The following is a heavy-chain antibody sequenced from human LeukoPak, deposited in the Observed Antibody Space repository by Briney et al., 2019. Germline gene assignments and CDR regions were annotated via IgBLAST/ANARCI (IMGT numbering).Heavy chain of an antibody. V-gene: IGHV4-34*01. CDR1: GGSFSGYY. Sequence: PSETLSLTCAVYGGSFSGYYWSWIRQPPGKGLEWIGEINHSGSTNYNPSLKSRVTISVDTSKNQFSLKLSSVTAADTAVYYCARVGYQIRTDYWGQGTLVTVSS. CDR3: ARVGYQIRTDY. CDR2: INHSGST. J-gene: IGHJ4*02. D-gene: IGHD2-2*01.